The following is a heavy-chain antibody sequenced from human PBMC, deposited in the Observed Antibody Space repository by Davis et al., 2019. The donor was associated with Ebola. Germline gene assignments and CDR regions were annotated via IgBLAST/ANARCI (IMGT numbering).Heavy chain of an antibody. J-gene: IGHJ4*02. CDR1: GFTFSSYA. CDR3: ARDLGGYYDSSSDY. D-gene: IGHD3-22*01. CDR2: ISYDGSNK. Sequence: GGSLRLSCAASGFTFSSYAMHWVRQAPGKGLEWVAVISYDGSNKYYADSVKGRFTISRDNSKNTLYLQMNSLRSEDTAVYYCARDLGGYYDSSSDYWGQGTLVTVSS. V-gene: IGHV3-30*04.